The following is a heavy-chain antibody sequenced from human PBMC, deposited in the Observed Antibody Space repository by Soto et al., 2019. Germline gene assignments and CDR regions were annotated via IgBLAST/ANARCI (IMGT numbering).Heavy chain of an antibody. CDR2: ISSSSSYI. J-gene: IGHJ6*02. CDR3: ARREYSGYLYYYYYGMDV. V-gene: IGHV3-21*01. D-gene: IGHD5-12*01. CDR1: GFTFYTYA. Sequence: GGSLRLSCTASGFTFYTYAMTWVRQAPGKGLEWVSSISSSSSYIYYADSVKGRFTISRDNAKNSLYLQMNSLRAEDTAVYYCARREYSGYLYYYYYGMDVWGRGTLVTVSS.